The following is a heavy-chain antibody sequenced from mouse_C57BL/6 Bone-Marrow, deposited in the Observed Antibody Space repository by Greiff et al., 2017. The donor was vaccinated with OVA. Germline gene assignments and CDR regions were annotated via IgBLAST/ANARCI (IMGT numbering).Heavy chain of an antibody. CDR3: ARDDYYWYFDV. CDR2: SRNKANDYTT. CDR1: GFTFSDFY. J-gene: IGHJ1*03. V-gene: IGHV7-1*01. Sequence: VMLVDSGGGLVQSGRSLRLSCATSGFTFSDFYMEWVRQAPGKGLEWIAASRNKANDYTTEYSASVKGRFIVSRDTSQSILYLQMNALRAEDTAIYYCARDDYYWYFDVWGTGTTVTVSS.